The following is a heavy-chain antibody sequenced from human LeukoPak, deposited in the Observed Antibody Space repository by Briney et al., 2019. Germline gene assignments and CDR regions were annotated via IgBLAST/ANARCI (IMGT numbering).Heavy chain of an antibody. J-gene: IGHJ4*02. D-gene: IGHD3-3*01. CDR1: GFTFSSYS. Sequence: PGGSLRLSCAASGFTFSSYSMNWVRQAPGKGLEWVSSISSSSSYIYYADSVKGRFTISRDNAKNSLYLQMNSLRAEDTAVYYCARELHYDFWSGYYTQYYFDYWGQGTLVTVSS. CDR2: ISSSSSYI. V-gene: IGHV3-21*04. CDR3: ARELHYDFWSGYYTQYYFDY.